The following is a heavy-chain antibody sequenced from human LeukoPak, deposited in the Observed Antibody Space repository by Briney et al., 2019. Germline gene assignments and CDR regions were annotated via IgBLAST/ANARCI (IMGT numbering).Heavy chain of an antibody. V-gene: IGHV4-59*01. Sequence: SETLSLNCTVSGGSISSYYWSWIRQPPGKGLEWIGYIYYSGSTNYNPSLKSRVTISVDTSKNQFSLKLSSVTAADTAVYYCATRGYSYALDAFDIWGQGTMVTVSS. D-gene: IGHD5-18*01. CDR1: GGSISSYY. CDR2: IYYSGST. CDR3: ATRGYSYALDAFDI. J-gene: IGHJ3*02.